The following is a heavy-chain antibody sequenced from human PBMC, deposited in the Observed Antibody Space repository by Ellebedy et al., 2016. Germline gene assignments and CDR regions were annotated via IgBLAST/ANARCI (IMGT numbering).Heavy chain of an antibody. J-gene: IGHJ4*02. CDR3: ARDGRGGYNYYS. V-gene: IGHV4-4*02. Sequence: SETLSLTXAVSGVSISSGSWWSWVRQPPGKGLEWVGEIYHNGNTNYNPSLKSRVTISVDTSKNQFSLKLSSVTAADTAVYYCARDGRGGYNYYSWGQGTLVTVSS. D-gene: IGHD5-24*01. CDR1: GVSISSGSW. CDR2: IYHNGNT.